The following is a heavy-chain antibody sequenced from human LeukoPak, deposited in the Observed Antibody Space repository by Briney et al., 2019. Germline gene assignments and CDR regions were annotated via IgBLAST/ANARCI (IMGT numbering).Heavy chain of an antibody. CDR2: INHRGNP. CDR3: ARGGGSSQMVFADWFDP. V-gene: IGHV4-34*01. D-gene: IGHD2-8*01. Sequence: PSETLSLTCAVYGGSFSNNYWSWIRQPPGKGLEWIGAINHRGNPTRNPSLKSRVVISVDTSKRRFSLKLSCVTAAETAVYYCARGGGSSQMVFADWFDPWGQGTLVTVSS. J-gene: IGHJ5*02. CDR1: GGSFSNNY.